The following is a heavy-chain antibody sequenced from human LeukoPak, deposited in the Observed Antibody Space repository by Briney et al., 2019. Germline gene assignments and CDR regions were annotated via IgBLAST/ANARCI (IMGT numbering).Heavy chain of an antibody. D-gene: IGHD5-12*01. CDR1: GYTFTSYD. J-gene: IGHJ4*02. Sequence: ASVKVSCKASGYTFTSYDINWARQATGQGLEWMGWMNPNSGNTGYAQKFQGRVTMTRNTSISTAYMELSSLRSEDTAVYYCARVRVDPDGYENCDYWGQGTLVTVS. CDR2: MNPNSGNT. CDR3: ARVRVDPDGYENCDY. V-gene: IGHV1-8*01.